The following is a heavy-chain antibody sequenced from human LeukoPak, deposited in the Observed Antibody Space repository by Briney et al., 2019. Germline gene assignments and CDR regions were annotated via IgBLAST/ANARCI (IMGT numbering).Heavy chain of an antibody. V-gene: IGHV3-9*01. CDR3: AKGHGYCSSTSCYYYYGMDV. CDR1: GFTFSSYW. J-gene: IGHJ6*02. Sequence: QSGGSLRLSCAASGFTFSSYWMSWVRQAPGKGLEWVSGISWNSGSIGYADSVKGRFTISRDNAKNSLYLQMNSLRAEDTALYYCAKGHGYCSSTSCYYYYGMDVWGQGTTVTVSS. D-gene: IGHD2-2*01. CDR2: ISWNSGSI.